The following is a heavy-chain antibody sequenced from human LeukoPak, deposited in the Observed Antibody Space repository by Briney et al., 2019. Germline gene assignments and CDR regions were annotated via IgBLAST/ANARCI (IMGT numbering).Heavy chain of an antibody. CDR1: GFTFSSSW. Sequence: GGSLRLSCVASGFTFSSSWMTGVRQAPGMGLERVANIKADGTGKYYVDSVRGRFSISRDNAKNSLYLELNSLRAEDTGVYFCARDRGWQQFDYWGQGTLVTVSS. D-gene: IGHD5-24*01. J-gene: IGHJ4*01. V-gene: IGHV3-7*01. CDR3: ARDRGWQQFDY. CDR2: IKADGTGK.